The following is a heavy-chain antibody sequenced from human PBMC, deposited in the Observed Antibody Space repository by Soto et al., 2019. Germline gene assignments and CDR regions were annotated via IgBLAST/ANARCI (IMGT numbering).Heavy chain of an antibody. CDR2: IKAYSGST. CDR1: GYTFSTST. J-gene: IGHJ4*02. Sequence: LVQSGAEAKKPGTSVKVSCKASGYTFSTSTISWVRQAPGQGLEWMGWIKAYSGSTNYAPKLQGRVTMTTDTSTSTAYLELKSLTSDDTAMYYCEIADCGDDDYFGQGTLVTVSS. D-gene: IGHD4-17*01. V-gene: IGHV1-18*04. CDR3: EIADCGDDDY.